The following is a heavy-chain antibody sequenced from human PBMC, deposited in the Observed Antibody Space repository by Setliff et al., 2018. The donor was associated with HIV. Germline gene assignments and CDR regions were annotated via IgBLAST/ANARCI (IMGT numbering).Heavy chain of an antibody. CDR2: ITGGSGNT. J-gene: IGHJ4*02. CDR3: ARKGSGSSFDFEY. Sequence: ASVKVSCKASRYTFISYAIHWVRQAPGQSLEWMGWITGGSGNTKYSEKFQGRVTLTRDTSASTAYMELSSLRSEDTAVYYCARKGSGSSFDFEYWGQGTLVTVSS. CDR1: RYTFISYA. V-gene: IGHV1-3*01. D-gene: IGHD3-10*01.